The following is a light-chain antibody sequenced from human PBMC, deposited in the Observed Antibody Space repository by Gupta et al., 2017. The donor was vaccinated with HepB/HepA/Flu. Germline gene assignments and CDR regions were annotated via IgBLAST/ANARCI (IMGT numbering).Light chain of an antibody. V-gene: IGLV1-40*01. J-gene: IGLJ2*01. CDR2: GNS. CDR1: RSNIGAGYD. Sequence: SVLTQPPSVSGPPRRRVPIFCTGSRSNIGAGYDVHWYQQLPATAPKLLIYGNSNRPSGVPDRFSGSKSGTSASLAITGLQAEDEADYYCQSYDSSLSVVFGGGTKLTVL. CDR3: QSYDSSLSVV.